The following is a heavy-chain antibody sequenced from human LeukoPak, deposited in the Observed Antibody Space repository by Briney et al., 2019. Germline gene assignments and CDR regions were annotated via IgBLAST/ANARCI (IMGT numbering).Heavy chain of an antibody. CDR1: GFTFDDYA. Sequence: GGSLRLSCAASGFTFDDYAMHWARQPPGKGLEWVAGISWNSGSIGYADSVKGRFTISRDNAKNSLYLQMNSLRGEDMALYYCAKGLVGSSIADFFDYWGQGTLVTVSS. CDR3: AKGLVGSSIADFFDY. D-gene: IGHD6-6*01. CDR2: ISWNSGSI. V-gene: IGHV3-9*03. J-gene: IGHJ4*02.